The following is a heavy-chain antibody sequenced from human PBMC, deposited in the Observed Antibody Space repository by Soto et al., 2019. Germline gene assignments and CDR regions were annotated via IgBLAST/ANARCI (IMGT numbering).Heavy chain of an antibody. V-gene: IGHV4-39*01. J-gene: IGHJ4*02. Sequence: SGTLGITCTVSGGAIRNSIYYWGWIRQPAGKGLEWIGTIYYDGSVAYSPSLKSRVTLSVDTSRNHFSVKINSVTAADTAVYFCARHRIAVAGPLDYWGQGTLVTSP. CDR3: ARHRIAVAGPLDY. CDR2: IYYDGSV. CDR1: GGAIRNSIYY. D-gene: IGHD6-19*01.